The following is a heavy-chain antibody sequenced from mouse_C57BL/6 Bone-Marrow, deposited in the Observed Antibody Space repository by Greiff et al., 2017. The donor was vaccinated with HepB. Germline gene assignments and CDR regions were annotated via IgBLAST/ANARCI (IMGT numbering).Heavy chain of an antibody. CDR1: GYTFTSYW. D-gene: IGHD2-4*01. CDR3: ARRGDDFFAY. V-gene: IGHV1-59*01. Sequence: QVQLQQPGAELVRPGTSVKLSCKASGYTFTSYWMHWVKQRPGQGLEWIGVIDPSDSYTNYNQKFKGKATLTVDTSSSTAYMQLSSLTSEDSAVYYCARRGDDFFAYWGQGTLVTVSA. J-gene: IGHJ3*01. CDR2: IDPSDSYT.